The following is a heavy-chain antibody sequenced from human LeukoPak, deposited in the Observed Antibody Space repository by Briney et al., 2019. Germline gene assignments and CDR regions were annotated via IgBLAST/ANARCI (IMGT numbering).Heavy chain of an antibody. CDR2: VYSGGST. J-gene: IGHJ3*02. Sequence: GGSLRLSCAASGFTFSSYNMNWVRQAPGKGLEWVSFVYSGGSTYYEDSVKGRFTISRDSSKNTLFLQMNSLRGGDTAVYYCARAGYYDSSGFYAPDAFDIWGQGTVVTVSS. V-gene: IGHV3-53*01. D-gene: IGHD3-22*01. CDR1: GFTFSSYN. CDR3: ARAGYYDSSGFYAPDAFDI.